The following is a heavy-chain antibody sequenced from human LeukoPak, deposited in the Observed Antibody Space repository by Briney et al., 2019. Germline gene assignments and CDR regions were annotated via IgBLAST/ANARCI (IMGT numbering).Heavy chain of an antibody. CDR3: AKWGYSSTSRNYYYYMDV. Sequence: GGSLRLSCAASGFTFGSYGMHWVRQAPGKGLEWVAFIRYDGSNKYYADSVKGRFTISRDNSKNTLYLQMNSLRAEDTAVYYCAKWGYSSTSRNYYYYMDVWGKGTTVTVSS. V-gene: IGHV3-30*02. J-gene: IGHJ6*03. D-gene: IGHD2-2*01. CDR2: IRYDGSNK. CDR1: GFTFGSYG.